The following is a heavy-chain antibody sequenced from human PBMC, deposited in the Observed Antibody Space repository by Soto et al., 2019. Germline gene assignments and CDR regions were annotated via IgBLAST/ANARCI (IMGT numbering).Heavy chain of an antibody. CDR1: GFTFGDYA. CDR3: LPPRRDY. J-gene: IGHJ4*02. CDR2: IRSKAYGGTT. Sequence: GGSLRLSCTASGFTFGDYAMSWVRQAPGKGLEWVGFIRSKAYGGTTEYAASVKGRFTISRDDSKSIAYLQMNSLKTEDTAVYYCLPPRRDYWGQGTLVTVSS. V-gene: IGHV3-49*04.